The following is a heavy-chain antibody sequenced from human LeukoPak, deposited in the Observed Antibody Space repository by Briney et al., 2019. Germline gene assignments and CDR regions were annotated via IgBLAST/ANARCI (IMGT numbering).Heavy chain of an antibody. J-gene: IGHJ3*02. D-gene: IGHD2-2*01. Sequence: PGVSLRLSCAASGFTFNDYNMGWIRQAPGKGLEWVAYISSGMYYADSVKGRFTISRDNAKNSLYLQMNSLRAEDTAVYYCARGCSSTSCYFRAFDIWGQGTMVTVSS. CDR3: ARGCSSTSCYFRAFDI. CDR1: GFTFNDYN. V-gene: IGHV3-11*01. CDR2: ISSGM.